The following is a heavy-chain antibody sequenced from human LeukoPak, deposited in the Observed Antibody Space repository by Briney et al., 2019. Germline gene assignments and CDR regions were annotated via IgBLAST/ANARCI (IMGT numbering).Heavy chain of an antibody. V-gene: IGHV4-59*01. D-gene: IGHD6-19*01. CDR2: IYYSGST. Sequence: SETLSLTCTVPGGSISSYYWSWIRQPPGKGLEWIGYIYYSGSTNYNPSLKSRVTISVDTSKNQFSLKLSSVTAADTAVYYCARGRDSSGWQADYWGQGTLVTVSS. CDR3: ARGRDSSGWQADY. J-gene: IGHJ4*02. CDR1: GGSISSYY.